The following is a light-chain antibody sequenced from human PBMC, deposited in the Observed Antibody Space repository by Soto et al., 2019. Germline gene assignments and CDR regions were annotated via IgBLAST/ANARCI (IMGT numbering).Light chain of an antibody. CDR2: DAS. CDR1: QSINNY. J-gene: IGKJ4*01. Sequence: EIVLTQSPVTLSLSPGERATLSCRASQSINNYLAWYQQKPGQPPRLLIYDASNRATAIPVMFSGSGSGTDLTLTLSSLEPEDSAVYYCQYRGIWPPGATFGGGTKVEIK. CDR3: QYRGIWPPGAT. V-gene: IGKV3-11*01.